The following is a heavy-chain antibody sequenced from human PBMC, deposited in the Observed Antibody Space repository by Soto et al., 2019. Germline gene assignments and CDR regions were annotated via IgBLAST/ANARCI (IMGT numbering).Heavy chain of an antibody. Sequence: QVQLVQSGAEVKTPGDSVKVSCRASGYSFRTHGISWVRQAPGQGLEWMGWISTYDDKTNFPQKFQGRITMTTDTSTSTAYMELRSLRSDDTAVYFCARDLGYCNSSGCFRNWIDPWGQGTLVTVSS. J-gene: IGHJ5*02. D-gene: IGHD2-15*01. CDR3: ARDLGYCNSSGCFRNWIDP. V-gene: IGHV1-18*01. CDR1: GYSFRTHG. CDR2: ISTYDDKT.